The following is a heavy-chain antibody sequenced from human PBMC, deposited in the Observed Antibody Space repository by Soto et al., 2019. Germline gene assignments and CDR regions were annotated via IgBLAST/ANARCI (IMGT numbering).Heavy chain of an antibody. Sequence: EVQLVESGGGLEQPGRSLRLSCAASGFNFEDYGMHWVRQGPGKGLEWVSGISWNSGSLLYADSVKGRFTISRDNAKKSLYLQMNSLRAEDTALYYCAKDRGDGASGYLYSGMDVWGQGTTVTVSS. V-gene: IGHV3-9*01. CDR1: GFNFEDYG. J-gene: IGHJ6*02. CDR2: ISWNSGSL. D-gene: IGHD3-16*01. CDR3: AKDRGDGASGYLYSGMDV.